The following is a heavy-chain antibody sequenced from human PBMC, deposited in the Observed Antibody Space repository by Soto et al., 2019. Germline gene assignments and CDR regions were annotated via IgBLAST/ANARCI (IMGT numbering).Heavy chain of an antibody. CDR2: IIPIFGTA. CDR3: ARASVGWYGTYYYGMDV. D-gene: IGHD6-19*01. J-gene: IGHJ6*02. V-gene: IGHV1-69*13. Sequence: GASVKVSCKASGGTFSSYAISWVRQAPGQGLEWMGGIIPIFGTANYAQKFQGRVTITADESTSTAYMELSSLRSEDTAVYYCARASVGWYGTYYYGMDVWGQGTTVTVSS. CDR1: GGTFSSYA.